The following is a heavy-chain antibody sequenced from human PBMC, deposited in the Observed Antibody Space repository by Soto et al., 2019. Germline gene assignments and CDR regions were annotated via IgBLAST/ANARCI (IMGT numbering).Heavy chain of an antibody. CDR3: ASLRTSHSGYSGGFDY. CDR2: INAGNGNT. CDR1: GYTFTSYA. V-gene: IGHV1-3*05. J-gene: IGHJ4*02. D-gene: IGHD5-12*01. Sequence: QVQLVQSGAEEKKPGASVKVSCKASGYTFTSYAMHWVRQAPGQRLEWMGWINAGNGNTRYSQKFQGRVTITRDTSASTAYMELSSLRSEDTAIYSCASLRTSHSGYSGGFDYWGQGTLVTVSS.